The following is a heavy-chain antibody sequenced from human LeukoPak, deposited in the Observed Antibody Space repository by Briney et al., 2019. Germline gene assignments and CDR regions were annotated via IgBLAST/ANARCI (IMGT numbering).Heavy chain of an antibody. J-gene: IGHJ3*02. CDR2: INHSGST. Sequence: PSETLSLTCAVYGGSFSGYYWSWIRQPPGKGLEWIGEINHSGSTNYNPSLKSRVTISVDTSKNQFSLKLGSVTAADTAVYYCACLHDYGDSYSDAFDIWGQGTMVTVSS. CDR1: GGSFSGYY. V-gene: IGHV4-34*01. D-gene: IGHD4-17*01. CDR3: ACLHDYGDSYSDAFDI.